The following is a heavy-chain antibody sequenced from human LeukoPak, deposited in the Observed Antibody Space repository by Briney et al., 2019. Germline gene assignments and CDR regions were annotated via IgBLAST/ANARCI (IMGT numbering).Heavy chain of an antibody. V-gene: IGHV4-59*11. D-gene: IGHD2-2*01. CDR3: ARGGTSWFDP. Sequence: SETLSLTCAVYGGSFSDHYWSWIRHPPGKGLEWIGYIYYSGNTNYNPSLKSRVTISVDTSKNQFSLNLSSVTAADTAVYYCARGGTSWFDPWGQGTLVTVSS. CDR1: GGSFSDHY. CDR2: IYYSGNT. J-gene: IGHJ5*02.